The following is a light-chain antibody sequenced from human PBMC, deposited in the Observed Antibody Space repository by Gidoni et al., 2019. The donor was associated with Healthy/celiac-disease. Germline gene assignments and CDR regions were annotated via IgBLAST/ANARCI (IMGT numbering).Light chain of an antibody. V-gene: IGKV3-11*01. Sequence: EILLTQSPATLSLSPGERATLSCRASQSVSSYLAWYQQKPGQAPRLLIYDASNRATGIPARFSGSGSGTDFTLTISSLEPEDFAVYYCHSGVTFGQGTRLEIK. J-gene: IGKJ5*01. CDR2: DAS. CDR1: QSVSSY. CDR3: HSGVT.